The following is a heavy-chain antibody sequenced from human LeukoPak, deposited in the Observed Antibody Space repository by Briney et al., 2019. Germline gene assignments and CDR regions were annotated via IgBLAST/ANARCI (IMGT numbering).Heavy chain of an antibody. J-gene: IGHJ6*03. CDR2: ICWNSGSI. CDR1: GFTFDDYA. Sequence: PGGSLRLSWAASGFTFDDYAMHWVRQAPGKGLEWVSGICWNSGSIGYADSVKGRFTISRDNAKNSLYLQMNSLRAEDTALYYCAKGSIVGYCTGGVCYEGIGYYYYYMDVWGKGTTVTVSS. V-gene: IGHV3-9*01. D-gene: IGHD2-8*02. CDR3: AKGSIVGYCTGGVCYEGIGYYYYYMDV.